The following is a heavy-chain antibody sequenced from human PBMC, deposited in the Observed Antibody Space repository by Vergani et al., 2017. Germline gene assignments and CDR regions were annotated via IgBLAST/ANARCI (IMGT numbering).Heavy chain of an antibody. CDR1: GFTFSSAW. J-gene: IGHJ6*04. Sequence: EVQPVESGGGLVKPGGSLRLSCTTSGFTFSSAWMSWVRQAPGKGLEWVARIRDKTYNYATAYAVSVKGRFIISRDDSKKTAYLQMNRLTIEDTAVYYCYYDFWAGYGSGDVWGKGTTVTVSS. CDR3: YYDFWAGYGSGDV. D-gene: IGHD3-3*01. V-gene: IGHV3-73*01. CDR2: IRDKTYNYAT.